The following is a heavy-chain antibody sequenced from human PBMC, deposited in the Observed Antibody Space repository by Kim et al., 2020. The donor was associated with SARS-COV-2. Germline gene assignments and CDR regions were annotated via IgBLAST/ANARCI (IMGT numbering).Heavy chain of an antibody. Sequence: YAVSVKSRITINPDTSKNQFSLQLNSLTPEDTAVYYCARMRDSSGWYSDYWGQGTLVTVSS. J-gene: IGHJ4*02. D-gene: IGHD6-19*01. CDR3: ARMRDSSGWYSDY. V-gene: IGHV6-1*01.